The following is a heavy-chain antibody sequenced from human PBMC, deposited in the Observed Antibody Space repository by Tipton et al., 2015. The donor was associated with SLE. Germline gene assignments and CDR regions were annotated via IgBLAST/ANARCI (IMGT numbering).Heavy chain of an antibody. CDR3: VGSPYYDFWSGYYPGFDY. Sequence: TLSLTCAVYGGSFSGYYWSWIRQPPGKGLEWIGEINHSGSINYKPSLKSRVTISVDTSKNQFSLKLSSVTAADTAVYYCVGSPYYDFWSGYYPGFDYWGQGTLVTVSS. V-gene: IGHV4-34*01. CDR1: GGSFSGYY. J-gene: IGHJ4*02. CDR2: INHSGSI. D-gene: IGHD3-3*01.